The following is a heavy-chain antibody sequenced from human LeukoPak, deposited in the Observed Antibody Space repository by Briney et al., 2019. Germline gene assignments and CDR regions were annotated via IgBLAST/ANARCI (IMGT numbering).Heavy chain of an antibody. CDR2: ISSSSSTT. Sequence: GGSLRLSCAASGFTFSNAWMSWVRQAPGKGLEWVSYISSSSSTTYYADSVKGRFTISRDNSKNTLYLQMNSLRAEDTAVYYCARGGDFWSGYSRGYYMDVWGKGTTVTVSS. J-gene: IGHJ6*03. CDR1: GFTFSNAW. V-gene: IGHV3-48*01. D-gene: IGHD3-3*01. CDR3: ARGGDFWSGYSRGYYMDV.